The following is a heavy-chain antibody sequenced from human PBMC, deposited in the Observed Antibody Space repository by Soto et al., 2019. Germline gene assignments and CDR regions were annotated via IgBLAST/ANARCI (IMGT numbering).Heavy chain of an antibody. Sequence: EVQLVESGGGFIYPGGSLRLSCAASGLTISNAWINWVRQAPGKGLEWVGRIKTNTEGGTTDYAAAVKGRFTVSRDDSKNTLYLQMNSLRTEDTAVYYCTTGSVEGVWGQGTTVTVSS. D-gene: IGHD2-15*01. CDR1: GLTISNAW. J-gene: IGHJ6*02. CDR3: TTGSVEGV. CDR2: IKTNTEGGTT. V-gene: IGHV3-15*07.